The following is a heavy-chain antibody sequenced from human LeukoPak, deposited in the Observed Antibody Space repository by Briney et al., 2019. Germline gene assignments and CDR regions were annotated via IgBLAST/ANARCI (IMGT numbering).Heavy chain of an antibody. D-gene: IGHD6-13*01. CDR1: GFTFSSYA. J-gene: IGHJ6*01. Sequence: GGSLRLSCAASGFTFSSYATSWVRQAPGKGLEWVSAISGSGGSTYYADSVKGRFTISRDNSKNTLYLQMNSLRAEDTAVYYCAKDLKPGSWAYYYYYGMDVWGQGTTVTVSS. CDR3: AKDLKPGSWAYYYYYGMDV. V-gene: IGHV3-23*01. CDR2: ISGSGGST.